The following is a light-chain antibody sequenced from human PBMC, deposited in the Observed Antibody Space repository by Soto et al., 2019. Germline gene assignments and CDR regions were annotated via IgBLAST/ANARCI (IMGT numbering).Light chain of an antibody. Sequence: DIQMTQSPSTLSASVGDRVTITCRASQSVSSWLAWYQQKPGQAPNLLIFDASTLESGVPSRFSGSGSGTEFTLTISSLQPDDFATYYCQHYNDFPTFGQGTKVEIK. CDR2: DAS. J-gene: IGKJ1*01. CDR3: QHYNDFPT. V-gene: IGKV1-5*01. CDR1: QSVSSW.